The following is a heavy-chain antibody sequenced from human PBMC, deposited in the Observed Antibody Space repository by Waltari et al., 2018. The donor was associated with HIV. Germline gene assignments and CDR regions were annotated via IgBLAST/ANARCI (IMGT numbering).Heavy chain of an antibody. CDR1: GFTFSSYS. CDR2: ISSSSSYK. D-gene: IGHD3-22*01. J-gene: IGHJ4*02. CDR3: ARVATMIVVVTNPYYFDY. Sequence: EVQLVESGGGLVKPGGSLRLACAASGFTFSSYSMKWVGQAPGKGLEWVSFISSSSSYKYYADSVKGRFTSSRDNAKNSLYLQMNSLRAEDTAVYYCARVATMIVVVTNPYYFDYWGQGTLVTVSS. V-gene: IGHV3-21*01.